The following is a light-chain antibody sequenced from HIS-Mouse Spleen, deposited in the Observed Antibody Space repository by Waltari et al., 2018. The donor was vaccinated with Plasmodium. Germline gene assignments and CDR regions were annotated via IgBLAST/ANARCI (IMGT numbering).Light chain of an antibody. CDR1: QSISSY. CDR2: AAS. V-gene: IGKV1-39*01. CDR3: QQNYNTWT. Sequence: DIQMTQSPSSLSASVGDRVTITCRASQSISSYLNWYQQKPGNAPKLLIYAASSLQSGFPSRFSGSGSGTDFTLTISSLQPEDFATYYCQQNYNTWTFGQGTKVEIK. J-gene: IGKJ1*01.